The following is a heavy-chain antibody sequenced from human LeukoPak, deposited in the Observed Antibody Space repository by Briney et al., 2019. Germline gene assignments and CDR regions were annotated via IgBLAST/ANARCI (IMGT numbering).Heavy chain of an antibody. J-gene: IGHJ5*02. CDR1: GFTFSSYA. CDR3: AKDQGSVAAAVSWFDP. CDR2: ISGSGGST. D-gene: IGHD6-13*01. V-gene: IGHV3-23*01. Sequence: GGSLRLSCAASGFTFSSYAMSWVRQAPGKGLEWVSAISGSGGSTYYADSVKGRFTISRDNSKNTLYLQMNSLRAEDTAVYCCAKDQGSVAAAVSWFDPWGQGTLVTVSS.